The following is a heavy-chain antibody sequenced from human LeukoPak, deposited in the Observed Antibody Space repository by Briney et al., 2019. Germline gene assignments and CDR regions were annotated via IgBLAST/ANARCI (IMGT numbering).Heavy chain of an antibody. CDR3: AALTYYYDSSGYY. J-gene: IGHJ4*02. D-gene: IGHD3-22*01. V-gene: IGHV4-34*01. Sequence: SETLSLTCAVYGGSFSGYYWSWIRQPPGKGLEWIGEINHSGSTNYNPSLKSRVTISVDTSKNQFSLKLSSVTAADTAVYYCAALTYYYDSSGYYWGQGTLVTVSS. CDR2: INHSGST. CDR1: GGSFSGYY.